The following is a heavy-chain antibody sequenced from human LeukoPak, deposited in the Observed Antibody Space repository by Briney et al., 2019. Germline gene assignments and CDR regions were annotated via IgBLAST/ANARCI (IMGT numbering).Heavy chain of an antibody. CDR3: ARFPCRGDSCYSGIRAFDI. CDR2: IKHSGTT. J-gene: IGHJ3*02. CDR1: GGSLSGYY. V-gene: IGHV4-34*01. D-gene: IGHD2-15*01. Sequence: NPSETLSLTCGVYGGSLSGYYWNWIRQSPGKGLEWIGDIKHSGTTDYIPSLKSRVTISVDTTKKQFSLKLSSVTAADTALYYCARFPCRGDSCYSGIRAFDIWGQGTMVTVSS.